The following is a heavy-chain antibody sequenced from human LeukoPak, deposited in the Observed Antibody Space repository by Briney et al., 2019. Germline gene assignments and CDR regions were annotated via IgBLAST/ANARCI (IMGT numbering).Heavy chain of an antibody. CDR2: INPNSGGT. CDR1: GYTFIGYY. CDR3: ARGLDITGTSTQNWFDP. Sequence: ASVKVSCKASGYTFIGYYIHWVRQAPGQGLEWMGRINPNSGGTNYAQKLQGRVTMTTDTSTSTAYMELRSLRSDDTAVYYCARGLDITGTSTQNWFDPWGQGTLVTVSS. V-gene: IGHV1-2*06. D-gene: IGHD1-20*01. J-gene: IGHJ5*02.